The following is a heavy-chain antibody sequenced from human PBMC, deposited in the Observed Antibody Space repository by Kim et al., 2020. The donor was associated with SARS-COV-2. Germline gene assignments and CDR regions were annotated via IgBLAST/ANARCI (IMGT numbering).Heavy chain of an antibody. Sequence: NTSRKSRVTISVDKSKNQFALKLSSVTAADTAVYYCARVDSGYDYWYFDLWGRGTLVTVSS. J-gene: IGHJ2*01. V-gene: IGHV4-4*02. D-gene: IGHD5-12*01. CDR3: ARVDSGYDYWYFDL.